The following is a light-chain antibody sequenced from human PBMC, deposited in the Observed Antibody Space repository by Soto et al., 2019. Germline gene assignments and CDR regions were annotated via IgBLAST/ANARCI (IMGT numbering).Light chain of an antibody. V-gene: IGKV3-15*01. CDR3: QQYNNWPPHT. Sequence: EIVLTQSPATLSLSTGERVSLSCRGSHKSNSKLSWYQQKPGQAPRILINCASTSVTGIPARFSGSGSCTEFTLTFSSLQSEDFAVYYCQQYNNWPPHTFGQGTRLDIK. J-gene: IGKJ5*01. CDR2: CAS. CDR1: HKSNSK.